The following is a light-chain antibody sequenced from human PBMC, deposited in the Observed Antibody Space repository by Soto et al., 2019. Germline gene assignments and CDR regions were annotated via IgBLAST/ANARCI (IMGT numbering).Light chain of an antibody. Sequence: DIQMTQSPFSLPASVGDRVNITCPASQSISNYLNWYQHKPGRAPSLLIHGASSLQGGVPSRFSGSGSGTDFTLTISSLHPEDFTTYYCQQTYSAPLTFGGGTRVEF. CDR2: GAS. V-gene: IGKV1-39*01. CDR3: QQTYSAPLT. J-gene: IGKJ4*01. CDR1: QSISNY.